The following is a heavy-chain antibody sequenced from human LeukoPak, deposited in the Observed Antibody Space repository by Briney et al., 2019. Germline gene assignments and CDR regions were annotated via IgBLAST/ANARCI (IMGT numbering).Heavy chain of an antibody. J-gene: IGHJ6*03. Sequence: SETLSLTCAVYGGSFSGYYWSWIRQPPGEGLEWTGYIYYSGSTNYNPSLKSRVTISEDTSKNQFSLKLSSVTAADTAMYYCARASWLPQTRNYYYMDVWGKGTTVTISS. V-gene: IGHV4-59*01. D-gene: IGHD5-12*01. CDR2: IYYSGST. CDR3: ARASWLPQTRNYYYMDV. CDR1: GGSFSGYY.